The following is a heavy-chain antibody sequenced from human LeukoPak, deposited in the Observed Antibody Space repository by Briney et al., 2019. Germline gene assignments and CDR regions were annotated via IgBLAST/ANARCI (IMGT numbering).Heavy chain of an antibody. CDR3: ARYYYDSSGYYKSYYFDY. D-gene: IGHD3-22*01. CDR2: INPNSGGT. J-gene: IGHJ4*02. V-gene: IGHV1-2*06. Sequence: GASVKVSCKASGYTFSGYYMHWVRQAPGQGLEWMGRINPNSGGTNYAQKFQGRVTMTRDTSISTAYMELSRLRSDDTAVYYCARYYYDSSGYYKSYYFDYWGQGTLVTVSS. CDR1: GYTFSGYY.